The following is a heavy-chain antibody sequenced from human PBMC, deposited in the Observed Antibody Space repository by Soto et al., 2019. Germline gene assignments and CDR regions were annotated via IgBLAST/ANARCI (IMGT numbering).Heavy chain of an antibody. J-gene: IGHJ4*02. CDR3: AKGALRYFDWPSSYYFDY. D-gene: IGHD3-9*01. CDR2: ISYDGSIK. CDR1: GFTFRGYG. Sequence: GGSLRLSCAAPGFTFRGYGMHWVRQAPGRGLEWVALISYDGSIKYYADSVRGRFTISRDNSKNTLYLQMNSLRAEDTAVYYCAKGALRYFDWPSSYYFDYWGQGTLVTVSS. V-gene: IGHV3-30*18.